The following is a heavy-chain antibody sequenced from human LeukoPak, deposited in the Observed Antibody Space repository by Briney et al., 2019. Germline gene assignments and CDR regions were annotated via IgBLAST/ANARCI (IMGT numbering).Heavy chain of an antibody. V-gene: IGHV3-23*01. CDR2: ISGSGGST. Sequence: GGSLRLSCAASGFTFNNYAMSWVRQAPGKGLEWVSGISGSGGSTYYADSVKGRFTIFRDNSKNTLHLQMNSLRAEDTAVYYCAKDRGNWCSYYFDYWAREPWSPSPQ. D-gene: IGHD1-1*01. CDR3: AKDRGNWCSYYFDY. J-gene: IGHJ4*02. CDR1: GFTFNNYA.